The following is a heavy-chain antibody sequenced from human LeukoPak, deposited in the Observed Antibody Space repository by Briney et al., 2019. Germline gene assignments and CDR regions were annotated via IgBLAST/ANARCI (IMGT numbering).Heavy chain of an antibody. J-gene: IGHJ5*02. CDR1: GYTFTSYG. CDR2: ISAYNGNT. CDR3: ARGYCSSTSCYGGGDWFDP. V-gene: IGHV1-18*01. D-gene: IGHD2-2*01. Sequence: ASVKVSCKASGYTFTSYGISWVRQAPGQGLEWMGWISAYNGNTNYAQKLQGRVTMTTDTSTSTAYMELRSLRSDDTAVYYCARGYCSSTSCYGGGDWFDPWGQGTLVTVSS.